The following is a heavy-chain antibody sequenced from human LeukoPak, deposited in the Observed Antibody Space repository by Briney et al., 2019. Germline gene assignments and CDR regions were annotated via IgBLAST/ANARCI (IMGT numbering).Heavy chain of an antibody. J-gene: IGHJ4*02. CDR1: GFTFSSYA. CDR2: ISGSGGST. Sequence: GGSLRLSCAASGFTFSSYAMSWVRQAPGKGLEWVSAISGSGGSTYYADSVKGRFTISRDNSKNTLYLQMNSLRAEDTAVYYCAKSSEQWLVLGGFDYWGQGTLVTVSS. D-gene: IGHD6-19*01. CDR3: AKSSEQWLVLGGFDY. V-gene: IGHV3-23*01.